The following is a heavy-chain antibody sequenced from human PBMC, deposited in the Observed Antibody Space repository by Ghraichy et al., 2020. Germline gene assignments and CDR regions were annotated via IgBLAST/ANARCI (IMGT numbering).Heavy chain of an antibody. Sequence: GGSLRLSCAASGFPFSTYSMNWVRQAPGKGLEWVSYISSSSETIYYADSVKGRFTISRDNAKNSLYLQMNSLRDEDTAVYYCARARGYSGYDGGYWGQGTLVTVSS. CDR2: ISSSSETI. CDR1: GFPFSTYS. V-gene: IGHV3-48*02. J-gene: IGHJ4*02. CDR3: ARARGYSGYDGGY. D-gene: IGHD5-12*01.